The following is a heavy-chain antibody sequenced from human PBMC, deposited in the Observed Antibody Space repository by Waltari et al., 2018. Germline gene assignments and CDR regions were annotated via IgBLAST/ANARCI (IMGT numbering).Heavy chain of an antibody. CDR2: YDPEDGET. Sequence: QVQLVQSGAEVKKPGASVKVSCKVSGYTLTELSMHWVRQAPGKGLEWMGGYDPEDGETIYAQKCQGRGTMTEDTSTDTAYMELSSLRSEDTAVYYCATGVGATYQDDYWGQGTLVTVSS. J-gene: IGHJ4*02. V-gene: IGHV1-24*01. CDR1: GYTLTELS. CDR3: ATGVGATYQDDY. D-gene: IGHD1-26*01.